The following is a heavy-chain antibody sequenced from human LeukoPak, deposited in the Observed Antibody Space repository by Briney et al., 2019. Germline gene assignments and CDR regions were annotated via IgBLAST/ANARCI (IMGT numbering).Heavy chain of an antibody. D-gene: IGHD3-22*01. J-gene: IGHJ4*02. CDR2: ITAGNGNT. Sequence: GASVKVSCKASGYTFTSYAMHWVRQAPGQRLEWMGGITAGNGNTKYSQKFQGRVTITRDTSASTAYMELSSLRSEDTAVYYCATGYDSSGYYYFGMDYWGQGTLVTVSS. CDR1: GYTFTSYA. CDR3: ATGYDSSGYYYFGMDY. V-gene: IGHV1-3*01.